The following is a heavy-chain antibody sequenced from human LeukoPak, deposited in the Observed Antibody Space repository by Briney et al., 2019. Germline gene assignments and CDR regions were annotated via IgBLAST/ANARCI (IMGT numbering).Heavy chain of an antibody. J-gene: IGHJ4*02. Sequence: SETLSLTCTVSGGSISSYYGSWMREPPGKGLEWIGYIYYSGSTNYNPSLKSRVTISVDTSKNQFSLKLSSVTAADTAVYYCARKGYSGYDPPDYWGQGTLVTVSS. CDR1: GGSISSYY. V-gene: IGHV4-59*08. CDR2: IYYSGST. CDR3: ARKGYSGYDPPDY. D-gene: IGHD5-12*01.